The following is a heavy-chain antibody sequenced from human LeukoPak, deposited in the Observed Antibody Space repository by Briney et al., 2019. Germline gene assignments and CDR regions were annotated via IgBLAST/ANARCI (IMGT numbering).Heavy chain of an antibody. V-gene: IGHV4-59*11. CDR3: ARIDAVAATPTSFDY. D-gene: IGHD6-19*01. CDR2: IYYSGTT. J-gene: IGHJ4*02. CDR1: DASISGHY. Sequence: SETLSLTCTVSDASISGHYLTWIRQPPGKGLEWIGDIYYSGTTNYNPSLKSRLTISLDTSKNQFSLRLTSVTAADTAVYYCARIDAVAATPTSFDYWGQGTLVTVSS.